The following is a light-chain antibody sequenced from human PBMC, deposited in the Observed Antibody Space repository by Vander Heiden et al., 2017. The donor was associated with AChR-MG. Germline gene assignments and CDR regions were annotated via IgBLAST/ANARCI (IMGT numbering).Light chain of an antibody. Sequence: IVLPQSPGTLSLSIGGRATLSCRASQSVSSSYLAWYQQKPGQAPRHLIYGASSRDTGIPDRFSGSGSGTDFTLTISRLEPEDFAVYYCQQFGSTPLTFGGGTKVEIK. CDR3: QQFGSTPLT. CDR1: QSVSSSY. CDR2: GAS. V-gene: IGKV3-20*01. J-gene: IGKJ4*01.